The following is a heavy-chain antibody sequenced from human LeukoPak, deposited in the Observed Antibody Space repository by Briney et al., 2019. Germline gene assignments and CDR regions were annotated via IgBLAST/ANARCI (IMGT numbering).Heavy chain of an antibody. CDR3: ARLLATYSSGHDY. D-gene: IGHD6-19*01. Sequence: PSETLSLTCTVSGGSISSSSYYWGWIRQPPGKGLEWIGSIYYSGSTYYNPPLKSRVTISVDTSKNQFSLKLSSVTAADTAVYYCARLLATYSSGHDYWGQGTLVTVSS. CDR1: GGSISSSSYY. J-gene: IGHJ4*02. V-gene: IGHV4-39*01. CDR2: IYYSGST.